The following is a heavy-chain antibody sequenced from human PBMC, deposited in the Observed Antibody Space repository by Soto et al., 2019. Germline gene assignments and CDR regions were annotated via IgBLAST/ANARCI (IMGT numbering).Heavy chain of an antibody. CDR1: GGPFSGFY. Sequence: QVQLQQWGAGLLKPSETLSLTCGVHGGPFSGFYWSWVRQPPGKGLEWLGEINHSGSTNYNPSLKSRVTMSGDTSERHFSLKLSSVTAADTAVYYCARRPYYGSGNYYGRSSGLDVWGQGTTVTVSS. CDR2: INHSGST. V-gene: IGHV4-34*01. CDR3: ARRPYYGSGNYYGRSSGLDV. D-gene: IGHD3-10*01. J-gene: IGHJ6*02.